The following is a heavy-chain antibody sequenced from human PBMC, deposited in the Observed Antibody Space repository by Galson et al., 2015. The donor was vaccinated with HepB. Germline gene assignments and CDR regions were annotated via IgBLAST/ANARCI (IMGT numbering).Heavy chain of an antibody. CDR2: IRSKANSYAT. CDR1: GFTFSGSA. D-gene: IGHD3-3*01. CDR3: TRFYDFWSGYRTPYYYYYMDV. V-gene: IGHV3-73*01. Sequence: SLRLSCAASGFTFSGSAMHWVRQASGKRLEWVGRIRSKANSYATAYAASVKGRFTISRDDSKNTAYLQMNSLKTEDTAVYYCTRFYDFWSGYRTPYYYYYMDVWGKGTTVTVSS. J-gene: IGHJ6*03.